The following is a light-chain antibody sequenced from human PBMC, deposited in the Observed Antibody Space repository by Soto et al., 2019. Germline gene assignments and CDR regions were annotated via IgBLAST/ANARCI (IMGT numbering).Light chain of an antibody. J-gene: IGLJ2*01. CDR1: TGAVTSSHY. CDR2: DTN. V-gene: IGLV7-46*01. CDR3: LLPYPDIIAGFNGI. Sequence: QAVVTQEPSLTVSPGGTVTLTCQSSTGAVTSSHYPYWFQQKPGQVPTTLIYDTNNKHSWTPARFSGSLLGGKATLTLSGAQPGDEADFSCLLPYPDIIAGFNGIFGGGTK.